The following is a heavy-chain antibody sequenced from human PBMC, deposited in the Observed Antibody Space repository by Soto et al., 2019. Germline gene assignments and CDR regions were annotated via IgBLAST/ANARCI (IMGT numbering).Heavy chain of an antibody. CDR1: GFSFSNAW. D-gene: IGHD3-10*01. J-gene: IGHJ4*02. Sequence: PGGSLRLSCAASGFSFSNAWLSWVRQAPGKGLEWVGRIKSRADGGTTDYTAPVKGRFAISRDDSKNTLYLQMNSLKTEDTAVYYCTTGSTSTKNYWGQGTRVTVSS. CDR2: IKSRADGGTT. CDR3: TTGSTSTKNY. V-gene: IGHV3-15*01.